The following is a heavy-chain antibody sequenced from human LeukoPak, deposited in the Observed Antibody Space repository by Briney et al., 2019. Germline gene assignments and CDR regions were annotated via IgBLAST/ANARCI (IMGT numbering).Heavy chain of an antibody. V-gene: IGHV2-5*02. CDR2: IYWDDDE. CDR1: GLSLTSYGVT. D-gene: IGHD3-16*01. Sequence: SGPTLVNPSETLTLTCTLSGLSLTSYGVTVAWIRQPPGKALEWLALIYWDDDERYSASLRSRLTVSKDTSKNHVILTMTNMDPVDTATYFCSHSHYESRSSSHGFEVWGHGTLVTVSS. J-gene: IGHJ3*01. CDR3: SHSHYESRSSSHGFEV.